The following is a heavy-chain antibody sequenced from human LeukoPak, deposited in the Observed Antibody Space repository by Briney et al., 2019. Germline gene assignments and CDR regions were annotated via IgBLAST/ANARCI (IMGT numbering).Heavy chain of an antibody. CDR3: AKDDSGYESGITDY. D-gene: IGHD5-12*01. J-gene: IGHJ4*02. Sequence: GGSLRLSCAASGFTFSSYGMHWVRQAPGKGLEWVAVIWYDGSNKYYADSVKGRFTISRDNSKNTLYLQMNSLRAEDTAVYYCAKDDSGYESGITDYWGQGTLVTVSS. CDR1: GFTFSSYG. V-gene: IGHV3-33*06. CDR2: IWYDGSNK.